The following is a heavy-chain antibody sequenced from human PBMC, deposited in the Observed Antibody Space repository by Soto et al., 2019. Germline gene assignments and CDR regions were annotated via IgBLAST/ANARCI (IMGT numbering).Heavy chain of an antibody. CDR3: ASLIGFGELPEYFQH. J-gene: IGHJ1*01. D-gene: IGHD3-10*01. CDR1: GGSISSSNW. CDR2: IYHSGST. Sequence: ETLSLTCAVSGGSISSSNWWSWVRQPPGKGLEWIGEIYHSGSTNYNPSLKSRVTISVDKSKNQFSLKLSSVTAADTAVYYCASLIGFGELPEYFQHWGQGTLVTVSS. V-gene: IGHV4-4*02.